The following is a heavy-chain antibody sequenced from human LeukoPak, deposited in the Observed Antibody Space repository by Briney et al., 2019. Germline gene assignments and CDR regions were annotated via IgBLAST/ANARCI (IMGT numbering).Heavy chain of an antibody. D-gene: IGHD3-10*01. Sequence: GGALRLSCAASGFTFSNYVMTWVRQGPGKGLEWVSTIGGSGGHTYYADSVKGRFTISRDNSEDTLYLQMDSLRAEDTAIYYCVYGSGNSYYYYGMDVWGQGTTVTVS. CDR3: VYGSGNSYYYYGMDV. CDR2: IGGSGGHT. CDR1: GFTFSNYV. V-gene: IGHV3-23*01. J-gene: IGHJ6*02.